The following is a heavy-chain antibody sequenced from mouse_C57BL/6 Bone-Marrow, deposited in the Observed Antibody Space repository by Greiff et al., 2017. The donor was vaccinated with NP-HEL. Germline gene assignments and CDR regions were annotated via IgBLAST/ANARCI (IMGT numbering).Heavy chain of an antibody. D-gene: IGHD3-1*01. CDR3: AREGAPYYFDY. J-gene: IGHJ2*01. V-gene: IGHV1-26*01. CDR1: GYTFTDYY. CDR2: INPNNGGT. Sequence: VQLQQSGPELVKPGASVKISCKASGYTFTDYYMNWVKQSHGKSLEWIGDINPNNGGTSYNQKFKGKATLTVDKSSSTAYMELRSLTSEDSAVYYCAREGAPYYFDYWGQGTTLTVSS.